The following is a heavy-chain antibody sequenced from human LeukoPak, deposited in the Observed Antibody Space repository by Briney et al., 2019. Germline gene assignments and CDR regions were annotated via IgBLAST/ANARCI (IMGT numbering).Heavy chain of an antibody. D-gene: IGHD1-26*01. Sequence: GGSLRLSCAASGFTFSSYGMHWVRQAPGKGLEWVAVIWYGGSNKYYADSVKGRFTISRDNSKNTLYLQMNSLRAEDTAVYYCAKDKGNSGRYFQHWGQGTLVTVSS. CDR1: GFTFSSYG. CDR2: IWYGGSNK. V-gene: IGHV3-30*02. J-gene: IGHJ1*01. CDR3: AKDKGNSGRYFQH.